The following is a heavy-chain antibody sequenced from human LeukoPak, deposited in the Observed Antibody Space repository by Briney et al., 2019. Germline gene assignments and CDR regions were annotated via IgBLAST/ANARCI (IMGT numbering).Heavy chain of an antibody. CDR1: GFTVSSIH. CDR3: ARGSGYYLGNY. D-gene: IGHD3-22*01. J-gene: IGHJ4*02. CDR2: IYGGGST. Sequence: PGGSLRLSCAASGFTVSSIHMSWVRQAPGKGLEWVSVIYGGGSTYYADSVKGRFTISRHNSKNTLYLQMNSLRAEDTAVYYCARGSGYYLGNYWGQGTLVTVSS. V-gene: IGHV3-53*01.